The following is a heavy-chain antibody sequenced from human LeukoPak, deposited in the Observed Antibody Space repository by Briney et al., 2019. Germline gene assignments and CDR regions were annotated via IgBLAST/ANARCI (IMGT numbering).Heavy chain of an antibody. J-gene: IGHJ6*03. CDR2: IYTSGST. D-gene: IGHD3-10*01. Sequence: SETLSLTCTVSGGSNSSYYWSWIRQPAGKGLEWIGRIYTSGSTNYNPSLKSRVTMSVDTSKNQFSLKLSSVTAADTAVYYCARAVGSGSFQTYYYYMDVWGKGTTVTISS. CDR1: GGSNSSYY. V-gene: IGHV4-4*07. CDR3: ARAVGSGSFQTYYYYMDV.